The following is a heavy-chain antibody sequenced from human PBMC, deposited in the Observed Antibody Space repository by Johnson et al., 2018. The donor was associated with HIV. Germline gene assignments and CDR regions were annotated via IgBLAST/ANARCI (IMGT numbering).Heavy chain of an antibody. D-gene: IGHD7-27*01. CDR3: AKGLNWGGDAFDI. V-gene: IGHV3-30*18. J-gene: IGHJ3*02. Sequence: QVQLVESGGGVVQPGTSLRLSFAASGFTFSRCGMHWVRQAPGKGLEWAAVISNDGSAKYYAYSVKGRFTISRDNSKNTLYLQMNSLRAEDTAVYYCAKGLNWGGDAFDIWGQGTMVTVSS. CDR2: ISNDGSAK. CDR1: GFTFSRCG.